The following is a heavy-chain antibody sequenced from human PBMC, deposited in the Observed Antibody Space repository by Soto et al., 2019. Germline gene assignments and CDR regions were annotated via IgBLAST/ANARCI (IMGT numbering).Heavy chain of an antibody. Sequence: SETLSLTCTVSGGSISSYYWSWIRQPPGKGLEWIGYIYYSGSTNYNPSLKSRVTISVDTSKNQFSLKLSSVTAADTAVYYCASLSRDYCSGGSCPENWFDPWGQGTLVTVSS. CDR2: IYYSGST. V-gene: IGHV4-59*01. D-gene: IGHD2-15*01. J-gene: IGHJ5*02. CDR3: ASLSRDYCSGGSCPENWFDP. CDR1: GGSISSYY.